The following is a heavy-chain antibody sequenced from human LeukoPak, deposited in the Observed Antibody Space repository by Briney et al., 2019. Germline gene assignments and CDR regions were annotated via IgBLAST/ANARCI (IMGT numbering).Heavy chain of an antibody. V-gene: IGHV1-69*05. CDR1: GGTFSSYA. CDR3: ARDLQFGNYFDY. Sequence: PGSSVKVSCKASGGTFSSYAISWVRQAPGQGLEWMGRIIPIFGTANYAQKFQGRVTVTTDESTSTAYMELSSLRSEDTAVYYCARDLQFGNYFDYWGQGTLVTVSS. D-gene: IGHD3-10*01. J-gene: IGHJ4*02. CDR2: IIPIFGTA.